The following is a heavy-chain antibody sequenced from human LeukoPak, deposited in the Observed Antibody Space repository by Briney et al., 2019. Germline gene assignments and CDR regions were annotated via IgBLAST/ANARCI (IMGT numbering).Heavy chain of an antibody. V-gene: IGHV3-48*02. D-gene: IGHD1-7*01. CDR3: ARGINYAFDI. CDR2: ITKSGSTI. Sequence: PGGSLRLSCAASGFSFSSYNMNWVRQAPGKGLEWVSHITKSGSTIYHADSVKGRFTISRDNAKNSLYLQMNSLRDEDTAVYYCARGINYAFDIWGQRTMVTVSS. J-gene: IGHJ3*02. CDR1: GFSFSSYN.